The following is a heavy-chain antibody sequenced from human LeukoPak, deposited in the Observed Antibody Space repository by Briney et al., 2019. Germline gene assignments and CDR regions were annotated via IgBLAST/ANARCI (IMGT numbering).Heavy chain of an antibody. J-gene: IGHJ4*02. CDR1: GGSFSGYY. Sequence: SETLCLTCAVYGGSFSGYYWSWIRQPPRKGLEWVGEINHSASTNYNPSLTSRVTISVDTSKNQLSRKLSSVTAADTAVYYCARGTLTTSVPLRPSAFDYWGQGTLVTVSS. D-gene: IGHD4-17*01. CDR2: INHSAST. CDR3: ARGTLTTSVPLRPSAFDY. V-gene: IGHV4-34*01.